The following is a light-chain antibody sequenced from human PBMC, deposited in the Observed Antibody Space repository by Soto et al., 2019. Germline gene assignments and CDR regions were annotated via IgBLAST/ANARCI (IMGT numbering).Light chain of an antibody. CDR2: DTS. V-gene: IGLV7-46*01. J-gene: IGLJ2*01. Sequence: QAVVTQEPSLTVSPGGTVTLTCGSSTGAVASGHYPYWFQQKPGQAPGTLIYDTSNKPSWTPARFSGSLLGGKAALTLSGAQPEDEAEYYCLLSYSGARLVVFGGGTKVTVL. CDR1: TGAVASGHY. CDR3: LLSYSGARLVV.